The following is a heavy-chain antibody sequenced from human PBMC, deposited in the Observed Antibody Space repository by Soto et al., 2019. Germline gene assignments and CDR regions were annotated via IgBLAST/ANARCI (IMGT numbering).Heavy chain of an antibody. D-gene: IGHD5-12*01. V-gene: IGHV4-31*03. CDR3: AGGASGFDFPPPNWCDP. CDR1: GGSISSGGYY. CDR2: IYYSGST. Sequence: QVQLQESGPGLVKPSQTLSLTCTVSGGSISSGGYYWSWIRQHPGKGLEWIGYIYYSGSTYYNPSLRGRVTRAVDTSKNHFSLKLGAATTADTDVYYCAGGASGFDFPPPNWCDPWGQGTLVTVSS. J-gene: IGHJ5*02.